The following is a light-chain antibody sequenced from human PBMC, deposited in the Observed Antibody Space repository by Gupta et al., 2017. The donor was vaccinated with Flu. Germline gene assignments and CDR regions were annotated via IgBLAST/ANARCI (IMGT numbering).Light chain of an antibody. Sequence: QSVLTLPPSASGTPGQRVTISCSGSNSNIGAYTVNWYQHLPGTPPKLIIYDNNQRPSGVPDRFSGSKSGTSASLAITGLQFEDEAEYSCAAWDDRLSGQVVFGGGTKLTVL. CDR2: DNN. CDR3: AAWDDRLSGQVV. J-gene: IGLJ3*02. V-gene: IGLV1-44*01. CDR1: NSNIGAYT.